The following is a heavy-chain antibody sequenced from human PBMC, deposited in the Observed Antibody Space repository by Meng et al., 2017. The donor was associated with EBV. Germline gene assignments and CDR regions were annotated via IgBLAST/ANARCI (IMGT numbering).Heavy chain of an antibody. CDR3: AGSYGGVLNY. Sequence: QLQRGGAGLLEPSEILSLTCAVYGGSFSGYYWSWIRQPPGKGLEWIGEINHSGSTNYNPSLKSRVTISVDTSKNQFTLKLSSVTAADTAVYYCAGSYGGVLNYWGQGTLVTVSS. CDR2: INHSGST. CDR1: GGSFSGYY. J-gene: IGHJ4*02. D-gene: IGHD4-23*01. V-gene: IGHV4-34*01.